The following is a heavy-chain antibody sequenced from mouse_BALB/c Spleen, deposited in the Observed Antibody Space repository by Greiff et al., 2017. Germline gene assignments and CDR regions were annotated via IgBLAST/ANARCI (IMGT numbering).Heavy chain of an antibody. Sequence: QLQESGPELVKPGASVKMSCKASGYTFTSYVMHWVKQKPGQGLEWIGYINPYNDGTKYNEKFKGKATLTSDKSSSTAYMELSSLTSEDSAVYYCAKETYSSGPAWFAYWGQGTLVTVTA. CDR2: INPYNDGT. J-gene: IGHJ3*01. CDR3: AKETYSSGPAWFAY. D-gene: IGHD3-1*01. CDR1: GYTFTSYV. V-gene: IGHV1-14*01.